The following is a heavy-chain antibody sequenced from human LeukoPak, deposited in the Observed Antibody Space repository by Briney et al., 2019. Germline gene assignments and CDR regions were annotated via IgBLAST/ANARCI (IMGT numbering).Heavy chain of an antibody. CDR1: GGSISSSSYY. CDR2: IYYSGST. CDR3: ARRSKRITMIVVVNYWFNP. V-gene: IGHV4-39*07. Sequence: SETLSLTCTVSGGSISSSSYYWGWIRQPPGKGLEWIGSIYYSGSTYYNPSLKSRVTISVDTSKNQFSLKLSSVTAADTAVYYCARRSKRITMIVVVNYWFNPWGQGTLVTVSS. D-gene: IGHD3-22*01. J-gene: IGHJ5*02.